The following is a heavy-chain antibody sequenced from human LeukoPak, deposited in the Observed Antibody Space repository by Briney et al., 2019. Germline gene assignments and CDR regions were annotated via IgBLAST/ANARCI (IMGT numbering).Heavy chain of an antibody. CDR2: ISTDRRPT. CDR3: ARVLLPLYGMDV. D-gene: IGHD3-22*01. J-gene: IGHJ6*02. CDR1: GFTFRNYW. V-gene: IGHV3-74*03. Sequence: GGSLRLSCVASGFTFRNYWMHWVRQAPGKGLVSVSRISTDRRPTTYADSVKGRFTVTRDNAKNTLYLQMNSLRAEDTAVYYCARVLLPLYGMDVWGQGTTVTVSS.